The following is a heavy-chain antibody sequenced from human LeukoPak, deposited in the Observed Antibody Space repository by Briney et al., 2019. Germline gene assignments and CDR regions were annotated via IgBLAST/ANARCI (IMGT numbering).Heavy chain of an antibody. Sequence: PGGSLRLSCAASGFTFSSYEMNWVRQAPGKGLEWVSYISSSGSTIYYADSVKGRLTISRDNAKNSLYLQMNSLRAEDTAVYYCARVVAARDYFDYWGQGTLVTVSS. V-gene: IGHV3-48*03. CDR1: GFTFSSYE. J-gene: IGHJ4*02. CDR3: ARVVAARDYFDY. D-gene: IGHD2-15*01. CDR2: ISSSGSTI.